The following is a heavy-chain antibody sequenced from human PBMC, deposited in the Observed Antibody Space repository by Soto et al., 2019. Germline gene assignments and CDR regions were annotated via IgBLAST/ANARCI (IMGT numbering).Heavy chain of an antibody. CDR3: ARGLPITMVRGVRTRYYFAY. Sequence: ASVKVSCKASGYTFTSYDINWVRQATGQGLEWMGWMNPNSGNTGYAQKFQGRVTMTRNTSISTAYMELSSLRSEDTAVYYCARGLPITMVRGVRTRYYFAYWGQGTLVTVAS. V-gene: IGHV1-8*01. CDR1: GYTFTSYD. D-gene: IGHD3-10*01. J-gene: IGHJ4*02. CDR2: MNPNSGNT.